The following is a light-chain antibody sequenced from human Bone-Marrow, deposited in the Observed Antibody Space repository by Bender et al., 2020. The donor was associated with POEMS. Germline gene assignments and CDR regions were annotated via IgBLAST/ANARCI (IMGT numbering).Light chain of an antibody. J-gene: IGLJ1*01. V-gene: IGLV3-1*01. Sequence: SYELTQPPSVSVSPGQTVSITCSGDKLGDKYACWFQQRPGQSPVLVIYEDRKRPSRIPPRFSGSDAAKAASLSITGLQAEDEADYQCLSDAGNATFAVFRTGNKVT. CDR2: EDR. CDR1: KLGDKY. CDR3: LSDAGNATFAV.